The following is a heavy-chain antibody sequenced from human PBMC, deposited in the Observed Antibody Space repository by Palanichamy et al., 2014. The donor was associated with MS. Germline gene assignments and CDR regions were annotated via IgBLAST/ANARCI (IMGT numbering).Heavy chain of an antibody. J-gene: IGHJ3*01. D-gene: IGHD2-2*01. CDR3: ARPSGYCSSTSCSRGSDAFDV. CDR2: IYYSGNT. Sequence: QLQLQESGPGLVKPSEILSLTCTVSGGSISSSSYYWGWIRQPPGKGLEWIGSIYYSGNTYYKSSLKSRVTISVDTSRNQFSLKLSSVTATDTAVYYCARPSGYCSSTSCSRGSDAFDVWGQGTMVTVSS. CDR1: GGSISSSSYY. V-gene: IGHV4-39*01.